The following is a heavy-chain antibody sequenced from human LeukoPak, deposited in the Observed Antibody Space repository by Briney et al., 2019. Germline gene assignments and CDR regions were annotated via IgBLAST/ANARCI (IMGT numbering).Heavy chain of an antibody. CDR1: GFSFSDFG. Sequence: GGSLRLSCAASGFSFSDFGMHWVRQAPGKGLEWVAAMSFDGSNKYYADSVKGRFTIFRDNSKNTLYLQRNSLRAEDTAVYYCARDSGLYSSSSGIDYWGQGTLVTVSS. V-gene: IGHV3-33*08. J-gene: IGHJ4*02. CDR3: ARDSGLYSSSSGIDY. CDR2: MSFDGSNK. D-gene: IGHD6-6*01.